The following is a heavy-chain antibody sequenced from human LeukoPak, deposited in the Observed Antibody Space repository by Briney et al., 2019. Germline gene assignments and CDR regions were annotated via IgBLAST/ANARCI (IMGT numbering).Heavy chain of an antibody. V-gene: IGHV3-21*01. CDR1: GFTFSSYS. CDR2: ISSSSSYI. Sequence: GGSLRLSCAASGFTFSSYSMNWVRQAPGKGLEWVSSISSSSSYIYYADSVKGRFTISRDNAKNSLYLQMNSLRAEDTTVYYCARDWADAIDYWGQGTLVTVSS. J-gene: IGHJ4*02. CDR3: ARDWADAIDY. D-gene: IGHD7-27*01.